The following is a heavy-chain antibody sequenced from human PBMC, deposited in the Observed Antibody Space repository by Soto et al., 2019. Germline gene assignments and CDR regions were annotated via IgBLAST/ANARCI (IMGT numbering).Heavy chain of an antibody. Sequence: EVQLLESGGDLAQPGGTLTLSCAASGFTFSSYPMTWVRQPPGKGLEWVSSITDTGIYTYYAESVKGRFTVSRDNSKSTLYLHMNSLRAEDTALYYCAKLSPTEGSVSCGQGTLVTVS. CDR2: ITDTGIYT. D-gene: IGHD3-10*01. V-gene: IGHV3-23*01. J-gene: IGHJ5*02. CDR1: GFTFSSYP. CDR3: AKLSPTEGSVS.